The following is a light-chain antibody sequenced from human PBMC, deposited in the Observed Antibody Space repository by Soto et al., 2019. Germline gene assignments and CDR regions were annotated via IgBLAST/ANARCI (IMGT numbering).Light chain of an antibody. CDR2: DAS. J-gene: IGKJ4*01. CDR1: QSVSSY. V-gene: IGKV3-11*01. Sequence: EIVLTQSPATLSLSPGERATLSCRASQSVSSYLAWYQQKPGQAPRLLIYDASNRATGIPARFSGSGSGTDFTPTISSLEPEDFAVYYWQQRSNWPSLTFGGGTKVEIK. CDR3: QQRSNWPSLT.